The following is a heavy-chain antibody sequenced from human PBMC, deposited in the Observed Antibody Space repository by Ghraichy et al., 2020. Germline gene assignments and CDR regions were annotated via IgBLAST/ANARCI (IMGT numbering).Heavy chain of an antibody. CDR1: GGSISSGGYY. D-gene: IGHD5-18*01. CDR3: VRIRTMDTAIGV. J-gene: IGHJ4*01. V-gene: IGHV4-39*01. CDR2: IYYNGNT. Sequence: SETLSLTCTVSGGSISSGGYYGSWIRQPPGKGLEWIGSIYYNGNTYYNPSLNSRLAISLDTSKNQFSLTLNSVTAADTAAYYCVRIRTMDTAIGVWCHGTLFIVSS.